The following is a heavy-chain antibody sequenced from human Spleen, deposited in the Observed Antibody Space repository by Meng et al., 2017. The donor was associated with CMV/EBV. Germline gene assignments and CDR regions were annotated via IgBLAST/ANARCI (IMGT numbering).Heavy chain of an antibody. D-gene: IGHD5-12*01. CDR1: WGSISSGYYY. Sequence: PRGAGPSTVNPSQTPALTCTCSWGSISSGYYYWSWIRQPPGKGLEWIGYIYYSGSTYYNPSLKSRVTISVDTSKNQFSLKLSSVTAADTAVYYCARDVEGGGEEGGYDSWGQGTLVTVSS. V-gene: IGHV4-30-4*08. CDR2: IYYSGST. J-gene: IGHJ5*02. CDR3: ARDVEGGGEEGGYDS.